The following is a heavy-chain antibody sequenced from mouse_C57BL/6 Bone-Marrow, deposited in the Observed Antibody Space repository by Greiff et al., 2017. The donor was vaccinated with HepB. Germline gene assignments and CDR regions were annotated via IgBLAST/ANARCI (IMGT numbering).Heavy chain of an antibody. Sequence: QVQLKQPGAELVMPGASVKLSCKASGYTFTSYWMHWVKQRPGQGLEWIGEIDPSDSYTNYNQKFKGKSTLTVDKSSSTAYMQLSSLTSEDSAVYYCAREADWYFDYWGQGTTLTVSS. V-gene: IGHV1-69*01. D-gene: IGHD4-1*01. CDR2: IDPSDSYT. CDR3: AREADWYFDY. CDR1: GYTFTSYW. J-gene: IGHJ2*01.